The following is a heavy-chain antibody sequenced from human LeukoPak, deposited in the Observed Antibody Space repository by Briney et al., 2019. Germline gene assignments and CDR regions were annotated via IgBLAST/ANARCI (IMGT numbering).Heavy chain of an antibody. D-gene: IGHD6-13*01. V-gene: IGHV4-34*01. CDR3: ARMYSSTGYNWFDP. Sequence: SSETLSLTCAVYGGSFSGYYWSWIRQPPGKGLEWIGEINHSGSTNYNPSLKSRVTISVDTSKNQLSLKLSSVTAADTAVYYCARMYSSTGYNWFDPWGQGTLVTVSS. CDR1: GGSFSGYY. CDR2: INHSGST. J-gene: IGHJ5*02.